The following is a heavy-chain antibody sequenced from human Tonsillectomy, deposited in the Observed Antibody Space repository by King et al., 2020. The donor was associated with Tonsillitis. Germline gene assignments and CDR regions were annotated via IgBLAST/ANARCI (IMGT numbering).Heavy chain of an antibody. J-gene: IGHJ3*01. Sequence: VQLVESGGGVVQPGRSPRLSCAASGFTFSNFAMHWVRQAPGKGLEWVAVISHDGSYKYDADSVKGRFTISRDNSKNTLYLQMNSLRAEDTAVYYCARGDDFWSDSLGGGDVFDLWGQGTMVTVSS. CDR2: ISHDGSYK. D-gene: IGHD3-3*01. V-gene: IGHV3-30*01. CDR3: ARGDDFWSDSLGGGDVFDL. CDR1: GFTFSNFA.